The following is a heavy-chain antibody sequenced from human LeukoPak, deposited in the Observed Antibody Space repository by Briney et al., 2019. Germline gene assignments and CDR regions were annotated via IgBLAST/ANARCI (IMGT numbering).Heavy chain of an antibody. V-gene: IGHV3-49*03. D-gene: IGHD3-22*01. Sequence: GGPLRLSCTVSGFTFGDSAMSWFRQAPGKGLEWVGFIRTKAYGGTTEYAAPVKGRFTISRDDSKSIAYLLMNSLKTEDTAVYYCTSQAYDSRGYYYQLDYWGQGTLVTVSS. J-gene: IGHJ4*02. CDR3: TSQAYDSRGYYYQLDY. CDR2: IRTKAYGGTT. CDR1: GFTFGDSA.